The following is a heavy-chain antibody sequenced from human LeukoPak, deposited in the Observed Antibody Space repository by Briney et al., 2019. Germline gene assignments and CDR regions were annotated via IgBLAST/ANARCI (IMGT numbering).Heavy chain of an antibody. CDR2: INTDGSST. J-gene: IGHJ5*02. Sequence: GRSLTLSCPASGFTFSSYWMHWVRQAHGKGRVWVSRINTDGSSTSYAGSVKGRFTISRDNAKNTLYLQMNSLRAEDTAVYYCARVRGYCSSTSCSNWFDPWGQGTLVTVSS. CDR1: GFTFSSYW. V-gene: IGHV3-74*01. CDR3: ARVRGYCSSTSCSNWFDP. D-gene: IGHD2-2*01.